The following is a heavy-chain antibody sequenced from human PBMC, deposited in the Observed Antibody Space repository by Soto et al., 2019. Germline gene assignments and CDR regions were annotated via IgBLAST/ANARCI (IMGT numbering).Heavy chain of an antibody. Sequence: SVKVSCKASGGTYSSYAISWVRQAPGQGLEWMGGIIPIFGTANYAQKFQGRVTITADESTSTAYMELSSLRSEDTAVYYCARVDPPYPPDGPTWGQGALVTVS. V-gene: IGHV1-69*13. CDR2: IIPIFGTA. CDR1: GGTYSSYA. D-gene: IGHD2-2*02. J-gene: IGHJ5*02. CDR3: ARVDPPYPPDGPT.